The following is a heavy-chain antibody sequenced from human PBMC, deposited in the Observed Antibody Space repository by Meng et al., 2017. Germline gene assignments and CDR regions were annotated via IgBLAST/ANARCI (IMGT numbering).Heavy chain of an antibody. J-gene: IGHJ5*02. Sequence: GQLVPLGAEEKKPGASVKVSCKASGYTFTSYDINWVRQATGDGLEWMEWMNPNSGNTGYAQKFQGRVTITRNTSISTAYMELSSLRSEDTAVYYCARGLAVAGKVFWFDHWGQGTLVTVSS. CDR2: MNPNSGNT. CDR1: GYTFTSYD. CDR3: ARGLAVAGKVFWFDH. V-gene: IGHV1-8*03. D-gene: IGHD6-19*01.